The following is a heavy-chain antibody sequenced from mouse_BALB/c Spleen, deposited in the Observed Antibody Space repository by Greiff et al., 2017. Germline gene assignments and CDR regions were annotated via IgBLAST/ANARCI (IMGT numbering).Heavy chain of an antibody. CDR3: TSYRLTGRNYAMDY. V-gene: IGHV1-69*02. Sequence: QVQLQQPGAELVRPGASVKLSCKASGYTFTSYWINWVKQRPGQGLEWIGNIYPSDSYTNYNQKFKDKATLTVDKSSSTAYMQLSSPTSEDSAVYYCTSYRLTGRNYAMDYWGQGTSVTVSS. CDR2: IYPSDSYT. D-gene: IGHD4-1*01. J-gene: IGHJ4*01. CDR1: GYTFTSYW.